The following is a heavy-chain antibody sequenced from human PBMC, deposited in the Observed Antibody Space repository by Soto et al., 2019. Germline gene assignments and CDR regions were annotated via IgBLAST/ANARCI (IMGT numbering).Heavy chain of an antibody. Sequence: GGSPSLSCDASGYTFITYDMSWVRQAPGKGLEWVSSIGATADATFYAASMAGRFSISRDNSKNTVSLQMNSLRAEDTAIYYCAKDSGFLEVADSNDYWGHGTLVTVSS. J-gene: IGHJ4*01. D-gene: IGHD6-19*01. CDR1: GYTFITYD. CDR3: AKDSGFLEVADSNDY. CDR2: IGATADAT. V-gene: IGHV3-23*01.